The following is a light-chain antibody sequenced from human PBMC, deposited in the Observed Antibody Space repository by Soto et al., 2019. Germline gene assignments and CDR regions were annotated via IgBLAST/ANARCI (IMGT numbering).Light chain of an antibody. J-gene: IGKJ1*01. CDR2: GAS. V-gene: IGKV1-9*01. CDR1: QGIGSD. Sequence: QLTQSPSSLSASVGDRVTITCRASQGIGSDLAWYQQKPGRAPKLLIFGASTLQSGVPSRFSGSGSGTDFTLTVSSLQPEDFATHFCQKLNAYPPWTFGQGTKVEIK. CDR3: QKLNAYPPWT.